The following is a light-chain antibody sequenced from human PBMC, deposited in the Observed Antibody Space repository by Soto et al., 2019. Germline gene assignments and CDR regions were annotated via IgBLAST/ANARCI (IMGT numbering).Light chain of an antibody. CDR2: GVS. J-gene: IGKJ1*01. V-gene: IGKV3-20*01. Sequence: EIVLTQSPVTLSLSPGERATLSCRASQSVSSSFFAWYQQKPGQAPRLLIYGVSSRATGIPDRFSGSGSGTDFTLTINRLEPEDFAVYYCQQYGSSPWPFGQGTKVEIK. CDR3: QQYGSSPWP. CDR1: QSVSSSF.